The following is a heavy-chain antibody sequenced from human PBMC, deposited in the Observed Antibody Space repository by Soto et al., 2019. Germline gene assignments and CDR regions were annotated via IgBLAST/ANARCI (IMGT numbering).Heavy chain of an antibody. CDR2: ITYDGSNK. CDR1: GFTFSSYA. D-gene: IGHD1-20*01. V-gene: IGHV3-30*04. J-gene: IGHJ6*02. CDR3: ARDRDNYKWREYYYYYYGMDV. Sequence: GGSLRLSCAASGFTFSSYAMHWVRQAPGKGLEWVSVITYDGSNKYYADSVKGRFTISRDNSKNTLYLQMNSLRGEDTAMYYCARDRDNYKWREYYYYYYGMDVWGQGTSVTVSS.